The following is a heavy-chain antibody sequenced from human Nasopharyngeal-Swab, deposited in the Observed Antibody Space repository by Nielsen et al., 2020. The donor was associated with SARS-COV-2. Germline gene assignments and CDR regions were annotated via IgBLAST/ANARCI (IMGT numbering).Heavy chain of an antibody. CDR2: IYYSGST. D-gene: IGHD2-2*01. V-gene: IGHV4-31*03. J-gene: IGHJ6*03. CDR1: GGSISSGGYY. Sequence: SETLSLTCTVSGGSISSGGYYWSWIRQHPGKGLEWIGYIYYSGSTYYNPSLKSRVTISVDTSKNQFSLKLSSVTAADTAVYYCASGVLPAASPRGYYYYYYMDVWGKGTTVTVSS. CDR3: ASGVLPAASPRGYYYYYYMDV.